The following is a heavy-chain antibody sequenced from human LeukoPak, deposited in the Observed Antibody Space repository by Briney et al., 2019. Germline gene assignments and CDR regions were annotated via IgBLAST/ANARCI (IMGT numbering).Heavy chain of an antibody. Sequence: GGSLRLSCSASRFTFSSYTMSWVRLAPGKGLEWVSSIDPSSTYIYYADSVKGRFTISRDNAQNSLYLQMNSLRAEDTAVYYCTRGSYGDYEYWGQGTLVTVSS. CDR2: IDPSSTYI. D-gene: IGHD4-17*01. CDR3: TRGSYGDYEY. CDR1: RFTFSSYT. V-gene: IGHV3-21*01. J-gene: IGHJ4*02.